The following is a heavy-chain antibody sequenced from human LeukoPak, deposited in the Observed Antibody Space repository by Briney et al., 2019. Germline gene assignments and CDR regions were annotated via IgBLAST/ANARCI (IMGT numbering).Heavy chain of an antibody. Sequence: SETLSLTCAVYGGSFSGYYWSWIRQPPGKGLEWIGEINHSGSTNYNPSLKSRVTISVDTSKNQFSLKLSSVTAADTAVYYCARHRSMIVVGYFDYWGQGTLVTVSS. J-gene: IGHJ4*02. CDR1: GGSFSGYY. CDR2: INHSGST. CDR3: ARHRSMIVVGYFDY. D-gene: IGHD3-22*01. V-gene: IGHV4-34*01.